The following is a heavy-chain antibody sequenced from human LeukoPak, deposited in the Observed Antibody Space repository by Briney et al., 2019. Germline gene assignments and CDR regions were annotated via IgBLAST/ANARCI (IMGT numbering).Heavy chain of an antibody. CDR2: MNPNSGNT. Sequence: GASVKVSCKASGYTFTSYDINWVRQATGQGLEWMGWMNPNSGNTGYAQKFQGRVTMTRNTSISTAYMELSSLRSEDTAVYYCARGVPYGSGSYYAYWFDPWGQGTLVTVSP. CDR3: ARGVPYGSGSYYAYWFDP. V-gene: IGHV1-8*01. CDR1: GYTFTSYD. D-gene: IGHD3-10*01. J-gene: IGHJ5*02.